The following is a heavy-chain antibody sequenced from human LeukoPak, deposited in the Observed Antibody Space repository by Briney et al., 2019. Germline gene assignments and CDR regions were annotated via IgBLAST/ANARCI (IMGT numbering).Heavy chain of an antibody. CDR3: TRDPHALDF. D-gene: IGHD3-9*01. CDR2: ITSISSRI. J-gene: IGHJ1*01. CDR1: GFTFSSYS. V-gene: IGHV3-48*01. Sequence: PGGSLRLSCAASGFTFSSYSMNWVRQVPGQGLEWISYITSISSRIHYADSVKGRFTISRDNAKNSLYLQMDSLRVEDTAVYYCTRDPHALDFWGQGTRVTVSS.